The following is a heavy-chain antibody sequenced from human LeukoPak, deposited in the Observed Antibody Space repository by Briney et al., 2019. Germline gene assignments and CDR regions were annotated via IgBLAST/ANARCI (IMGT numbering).Heavy chain of an antibody. CDR3: ARDRLGPSFSVSHFDL. CDR1: GFTFVDYG. CDR2: INYNGAIT. J-gene: IGHJ4*02. Sequence: GGSLRLSCATSGFTFVDYGLSWVRRAPGKGLEWLCAINYNGAITDYADSVKGRFTISSDNAKTSLYLRMDSLRAEDTALYYCARDRLGPSFSVSHFDLWGQGTLVTVSS. D-gene: IGHD3-3*02. V-gene: IGHV3-20*04.